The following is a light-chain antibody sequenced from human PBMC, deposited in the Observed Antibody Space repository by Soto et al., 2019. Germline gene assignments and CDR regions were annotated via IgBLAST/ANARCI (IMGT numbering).Light chain of an antibody. CDR1: SSNIGAGYD. CDR3: QSYDRSLSGSV. CDR2: GND. J-gene: IGLJ1*01. Sequence: QSALTQPPSVSGAPGQGVTISCTGSSSNIGAGYDVHWYQQLPGAAPKLLIFGNDNRPSGVPDRFAGSRSGTSASLAITGLQAEDEADYYCQSYDRSLSGSVFGAGTKLTVI. V-gene: IGLV1-40*01.